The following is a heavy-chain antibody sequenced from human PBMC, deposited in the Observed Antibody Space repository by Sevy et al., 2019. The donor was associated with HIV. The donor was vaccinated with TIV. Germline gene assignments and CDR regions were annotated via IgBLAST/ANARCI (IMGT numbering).Heavy chain of an antibody. D-gene: IGHD6-13*01. CDR2: IFDSGST. CDR1: GGSVGNDDYY. V-gene: IGHV4-30-4*01. J-gene: IGHJ4*02. CDR3: ARGVASSGAYKFDY. Sequence: SETLSLTCTVSGGSVGNDDYYRSWIRQSPGKGLEWIGYIFDSGSTYYNPSLKSRGSISVDTSKNHFSLRLRSVTAADTAVYYCARGVASSGAYKFDYWGPGTLVTVSS.